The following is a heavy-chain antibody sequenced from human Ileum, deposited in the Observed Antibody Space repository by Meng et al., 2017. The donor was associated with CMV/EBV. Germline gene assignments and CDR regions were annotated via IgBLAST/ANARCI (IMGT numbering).Heavy chain of an antibody. CDR2: IFATGTT. Sequence: HVQLQGAGLGLVKPSETLSLTCTVSGASLNDYYWSWIRQPAGKGLEWIGRIFATGTTNYNPSLKSRVTMSVDTSKNQFSLKLTSVTAADTAVYFCARDRFDPWGQGALVTVSS. CDR3: ARDRFDP. J-gene: IGHJ5*02. CDR1: GASLNDYY. V-gene: IGHV4-4*07.